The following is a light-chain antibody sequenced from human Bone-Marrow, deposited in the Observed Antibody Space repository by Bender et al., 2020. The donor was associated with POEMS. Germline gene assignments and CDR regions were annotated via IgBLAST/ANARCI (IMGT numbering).Light chain of an antibody. CDR1: ALPIKY. V-gene: IGLV3-21*02. Sequence: SYELTQPPSVSVSPGQTARITCSGDALPIKYAYWYQQKPGQAPVLVVYDDSDRPSGIPERFSGSNSGNTATLTISRVEAGDEADYHCQGWDSSSDHPFGGGTKLTVL. CDR3: QGWDSSSDHP. CDR2: DDS. J-gene: IGLJ2*01.